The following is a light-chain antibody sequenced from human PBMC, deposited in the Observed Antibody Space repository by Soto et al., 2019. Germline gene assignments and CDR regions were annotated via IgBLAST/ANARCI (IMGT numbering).Light chain of an antibody. V-gene: IGKV3-20*01. J-gene: IGKJ5*01. CDR3: QKYGSSPIT. Sequence: MTQSPATVSVSPGEIATLSCRASQNIYYNVAWYQQKPGQATRLLIHGASSRATGIPDRISGSGSGTDFTLTISRLEPEDFAVYYCQKYGSSPITFGQGTRLEIK. CDR1: QNIYYN. CDR2: GAS.